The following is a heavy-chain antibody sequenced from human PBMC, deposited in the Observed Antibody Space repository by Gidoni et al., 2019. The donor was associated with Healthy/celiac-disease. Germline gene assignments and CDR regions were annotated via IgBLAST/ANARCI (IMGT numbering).Heavy chain of an antibody. D-gene: IGHD1-7*01. CDR1: GGSFSGYY. J-gene: IGHJ5*02. CDR2: INHSGST. Sequence: QVQLQQWGAGLLKPSETLSLTCAVYGGSFSGYYWSWIRQPPGKGLEWIGEINHSGSTNYNPSLKSRVTISVDTSKNQFSLKLSSVTAADTAVYYCARGAPGVELKVGVDPWGQGTLVTVSS. CDR3: ARGAPGVELKVGVDP. V-gene: IGHV4-34*01.